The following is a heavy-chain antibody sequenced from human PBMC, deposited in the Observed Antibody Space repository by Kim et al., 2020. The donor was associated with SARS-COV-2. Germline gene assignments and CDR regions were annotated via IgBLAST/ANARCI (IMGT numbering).Heavy chain of an antibody. V-gene: IGHV3-9*01. J-gene: IGHJ6*03. D-gene: IGHD3-10*01. CDR2: ISWNSGSI. CDR3: AKGSVGQPPGYMDV. Sequence: GRSLRLSCAASGFTFDDYAMHWVRQAPGKGLEWVSGISWNSGSIGYADSVKGRFTISRDNAKNSLYLQMNSLRAEDTALSYCAKGSVGQPPGYMDVWGKG. CDR1: GFTFDDYA.